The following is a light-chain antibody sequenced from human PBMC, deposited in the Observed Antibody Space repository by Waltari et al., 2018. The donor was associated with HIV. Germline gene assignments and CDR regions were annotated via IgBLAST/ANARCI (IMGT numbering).Light chain of an antibody. CDR3: SSYTSSISLV. J-gene: IGLJ2*01. Sequence: QSALSQPASASGSPGQSIAISCSGTSSDVGGYKYVPWYQQHPGKAPKLMIYEVSNRPSGVSSRFSGSKSGNTASLTISGLQAEDEADYYCSSYTSSISLVFGGGTKLTVL. CDR1: SSDVGGYKY. V-gene: IGLV2-14*01. CDR2: EVS.